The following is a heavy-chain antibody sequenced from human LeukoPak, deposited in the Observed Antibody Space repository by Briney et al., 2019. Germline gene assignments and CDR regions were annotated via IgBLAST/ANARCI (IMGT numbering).Heavy chain of an antibody. Sequence: SGGSLRLSCAASGFTFSSYRMNRVRQAPGKGLEWVSSISSSSSYIYYADSVKGRFTISRDNAKNSLYLQMNSLRAEDTAVYYCARQCSTSCYDAFDIWGQGTMVTVSS. CDR2: ISSSSSYI. CDR3: ARQCSTSCYDAFDI. J-gene: IGHJ3*02. D-gene: IGHD2-2*01. CDR1: GFTFSSYR. V-gene: IGHV3-21*04.